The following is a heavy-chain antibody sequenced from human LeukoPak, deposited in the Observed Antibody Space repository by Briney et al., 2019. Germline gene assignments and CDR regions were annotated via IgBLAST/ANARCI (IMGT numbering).Heavy chain of an antibody. J-gene: IGHJ4*02. V-gene: IGHV1-46*01. CDR1: GYTFTSYY. CDR2: INPSGGST. Sequence: ASVKVSCKASGYTFTSYYMHWVRQAPGQGLEWMGIINPSGGSTSYAQKFQGRVTMTRDTSTSTVYMELSSLRSEDTAVYYCARDLGTGWLQLLPGFDYWGQATLVTVSS. D-gene: IGHD5-24*01. CDR3: ARDLGTGWLQLLPGFDY.